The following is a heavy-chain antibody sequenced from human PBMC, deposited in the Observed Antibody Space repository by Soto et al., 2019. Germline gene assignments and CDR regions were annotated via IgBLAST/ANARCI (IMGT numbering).Heavy chain of an antibody. J-gene: IGHJ5*02. CDR1: GGSISSGNNY. D-gene: IGHD3-10*01. Sequence: SETLSLTCTVSGGSISSGNNYWSWIRQPPGKGLECIGYIYYSGSTNYNPSLKSRVTISVDTSKNQFSLKLSSVTAADTAVYYCARFSYYYGSGSYYNLNWFDPWGQGTLVTVSS. V-gene: IGHV4-61*01. CDR3: ARFSYYYGSGSYYNLNWFDP. CDR2: IYYSGST.